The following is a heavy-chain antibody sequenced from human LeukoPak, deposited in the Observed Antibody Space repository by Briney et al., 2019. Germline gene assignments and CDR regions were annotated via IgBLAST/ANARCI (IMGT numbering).Heavy chain of an antibody. Sequence: GASVKVSCKASGYTFTSYGISWVRQAPGQGLEWMGWISAYNGNTNYAQKLQGRVTMTTDTSTSTAYMELRSLRSDDTAVYYCARDYVDDYVWGSYRPHYYYYMDVWGKGTTVTISS. D-gene: IGHD3-16*02. J-gene: IGHJ6*03. V-gene: IGHV1-18*01. CDR3: ARDYVDDYVWGSYRPHYYYYMDV. CDR2: ISAYNGNT. CDR1: GYTFTSYG.